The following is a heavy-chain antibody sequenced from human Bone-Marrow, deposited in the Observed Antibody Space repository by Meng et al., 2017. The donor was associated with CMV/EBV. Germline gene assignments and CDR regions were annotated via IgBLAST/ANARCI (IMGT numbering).Heavy chain of an antibody. D-gene: IGHD2-2*02. J-gene: IGHJ2*01. Sequence: ASVKVSCKASGYTFTSYYMHWVRQAPGQGLEWMGIINPSGGSTSYAQKFQGRVTMTTDTSTSTAYMELRSLRSDDTAVYYCARFGGDPHVVVPAAIRVGMRYFDLWGRGTLVTVSS. CDR1: GYTFTSYY. CDR3: ARFGGDPHVVVPAAIRVGMRYFDL. CDR2: INPSGGST. V-gene: IGHV1-46*01.